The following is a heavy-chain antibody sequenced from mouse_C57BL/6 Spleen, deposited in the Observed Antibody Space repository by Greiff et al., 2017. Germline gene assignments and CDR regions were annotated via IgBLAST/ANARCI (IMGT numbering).Heavy chain of an antibody. D-gene: IGHD2-5*01. CDR3: ARTTYSKDWFAY. CDR1: GYTFTSYW. Sequence: QVQLQQPGAELVKPGASVKLSCKASGYTFTSYWMHWVKQRPGQGLEWIGMIHPNSGSTNYNEKFKSKATLTVDKSSSTAYMQLSSLTSEDSAVYYCARTTYSKDWFAYWGQGTLVTVSA. V-gene: IGHV1-64*01. CDR2: IHPNSGST. J-gene: IGHJ3*01.